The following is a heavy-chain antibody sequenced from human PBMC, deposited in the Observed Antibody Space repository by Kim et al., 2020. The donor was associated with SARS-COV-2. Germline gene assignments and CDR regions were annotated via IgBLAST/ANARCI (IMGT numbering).Heavy chain of an antibody. V-gene: IGHV4-59*01. CDR3: ARVVRDGYMGSLDY. J-gene: IGHJ4*02. D-gene: IGHD5-12*01. Sequence: NPYLKSRVTISVDTSKNQFSLKLNSVTAADTAVYYCARVVRDGYMGSLDYWGQGTLVTVSS.